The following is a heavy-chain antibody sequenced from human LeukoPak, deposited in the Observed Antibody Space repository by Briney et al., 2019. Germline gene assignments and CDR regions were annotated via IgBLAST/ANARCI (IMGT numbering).Heavy chain of an antibody. J-gene: IGHJ5*02. Sequence: PGGSLRLSCAASGFTFSTYWMHWVRQAPGKGLVWVSRINTDGSSTSYADSVKGRFTISRDNAENTLYLQMNSLRAEDTAVYYCARDRTAARSWFDPWGQGTLVTVSS. CDR2: INTDGSST. CDR1: GFTFSTYW. CDR3: ARDRTAARSWFDP. D-gene: IGHD6-6*01. V-gene: IGHV3-74*01.